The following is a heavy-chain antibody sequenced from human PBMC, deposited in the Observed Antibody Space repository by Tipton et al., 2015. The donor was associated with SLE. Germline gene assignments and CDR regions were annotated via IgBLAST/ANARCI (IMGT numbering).Heavy chain of an antibody. CDR1: GFTFDDYG. CDR2: INWNGGST. D-gene: IGHD3-3*01. V-gene: IGHV3-20*04. CDR3: ARGTTIFGVVIISPPYYFDY. Sequence: GSLRLSCAASGFTFDDYGMSWVRQAPGKGLEWVSGINWNGGSTGYADSVKGRFTISRDNAKNSLYLQMNSLRAEDTASYYCARGTTIFGVVIISPPYYFDYWGQGTLVTVSS. J-gene: IGHJ4*02.